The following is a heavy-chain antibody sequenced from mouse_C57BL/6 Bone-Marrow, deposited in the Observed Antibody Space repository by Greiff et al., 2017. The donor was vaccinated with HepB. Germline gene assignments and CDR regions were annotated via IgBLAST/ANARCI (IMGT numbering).Heavy chain of an antibody. J-gene: IGHJ1*03. Sequence: DVMLVESGGGLVQPGGSLKLSCAASGFTFSDYYMDWVRQTPEKRLEWVAYISNGGGSTYYPDTVKGRFTISRDNAKNTLYLQRSRRKAEDTAMDYCAGLATVVRYFEVWGTGTTVTVSS. D-gene: IGHD1-1*01. CDR3: AGLATVVRYFEV. V-gene: IGHV5-12*01. CDR2: ISNGGGST. CDR1: GFTFSDYY.